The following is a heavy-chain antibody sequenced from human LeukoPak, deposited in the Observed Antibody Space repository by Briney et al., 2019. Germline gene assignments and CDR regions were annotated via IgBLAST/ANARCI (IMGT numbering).Heavy chain of an antibody. CDR3: ASGFLDDFGSGHF. V-gene: IGHV3-7*01. J-gene: IGHJ4*02. CDR1: GFTSYMYW. D-gene: IGHD3-3*01. Sequence: GGSLRLSCAVSGFTSYMYWMSWVRQAAGKGLEWVANITKDGSEKYYVDSVKGRFTIYRDNAKKSLYLQMNSLRAEDTAVYYCASGFLDDFGSGHFCGRGTLATVTS. CDR2: ITKDGSEK.